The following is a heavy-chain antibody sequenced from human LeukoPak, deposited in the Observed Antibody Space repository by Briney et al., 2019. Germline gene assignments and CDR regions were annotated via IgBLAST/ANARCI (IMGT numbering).Heavy chain of an antibody. CDR3: ARDLGGDGYFDY. CDR2: IYSGGST. V-gene: IGHV3-66*01. D-gene: IGHD5-24*01. Sequence: GGSLRLSCAASGFSFFSYAMSWVRQAPGKGLEWVSVIYSGGSTYYADSVKGRFTISRDNSKNTLYLQMNSLRAEDTAVYYCARDLGGDGYFDYWGQGTLVTVSS. J-gene: IGHJ4*02. CDR1: GFSFFSYA.